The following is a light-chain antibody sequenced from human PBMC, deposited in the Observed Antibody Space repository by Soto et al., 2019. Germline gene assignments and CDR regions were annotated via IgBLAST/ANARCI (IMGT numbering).Light chain of an antibody. J-gene: IGKJ1*01. CDR3: QNYNGAPWT. V-gene: IGKV1-27*01. CDR2: AAS. Sequence: DIQMTQSPSSLSASVGDRVTITCRAIQGISTYLVWYQQKPGTVPTLLIFAASTLQSGVPSRFSGSGSGTDFTLTISSLQPEDVATYSCQNYNGAPWTFGQGNKVEIK. CDR1: QGISTY.